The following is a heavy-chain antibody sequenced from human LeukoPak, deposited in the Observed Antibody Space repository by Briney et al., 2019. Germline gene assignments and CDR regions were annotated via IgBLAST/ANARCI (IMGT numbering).Heavy chain of an antibody. CDR3: ARALGSGSSFDY. J-gene: IGHJ4*02. D-gene: IGHD3-10*01. V-gene: IGHV4-59*01. CDR2: IYYSGST. Sequence: SETLSLTCTVSGGSFSTYYWSWIRQPPGKGLEWIGYIYYSGSTDYNPSLKSRVTMSLDTSKNQFSLNLSSVTAADTAVYYCARALGSGSSFDYWGQGTLVTVSS. CDR1: GGSFSTYY.